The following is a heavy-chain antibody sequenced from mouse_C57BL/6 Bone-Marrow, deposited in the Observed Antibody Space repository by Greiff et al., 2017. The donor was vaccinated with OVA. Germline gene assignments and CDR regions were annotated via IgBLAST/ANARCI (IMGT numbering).Heavy chain of an antibody. V-gene: IGHV1-15*01. D-gene: IGHD1-1*02. CDR3: TRGGLWAMDY. CDR2: IDPETGGT. CDR1: GYTFTDYE. J-gene: IGHJ4*01. Sequence: VQLVESGAELVRPGASVTLSCKASGYTFTDYEMHWVKQTPVHGLEWIGAIDPETGGTAYNQKFKGKAILTADKSSSTAYMEPRSLTSEDSAVYYCTRGGLWAMDYWGQGTSVTVSS.